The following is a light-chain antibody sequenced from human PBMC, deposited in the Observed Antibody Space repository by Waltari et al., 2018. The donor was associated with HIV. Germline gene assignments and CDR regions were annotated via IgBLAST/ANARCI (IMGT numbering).Light chain of an antibody. Sequence: QSVVTQPPSVYGTPGQTVTIPCSGSTPTIGSQTVNWYQHLPGTAPKRLIYGNYQRPSGVPDRFSASKSGTSASLAISGLQSEDEADYYCASWDASLNGWVFGGGTKLTVL. CDR2: GNY. CDR3: ASWDASLNGWV. CDR1: TPTIGSQT. J-gene: IGLJ3*02. V-gene: IGLV1-44*01.